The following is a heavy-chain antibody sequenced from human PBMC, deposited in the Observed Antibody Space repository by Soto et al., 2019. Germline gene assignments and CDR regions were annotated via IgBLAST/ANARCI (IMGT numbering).Heavy chain of an antibody. J-gene: IGHJ4*02. V-gene: IGHV3-7*03. CDR3: ACRPSDRIYYGVFDY. CDR1: GFPFSTHW. Sequence: EVQLVESGGGLVQTGGSLRLSCIASGFPFSTHWMTWFRQAQGKALEWVANIKQDGSEEYYVDSVKGRFTISRDNAKNSLFLQMNSLRAEDTAVYYCACRPSDRIYYGVFDYLGQGTLVTVSS. D-gene: IGHD3-22*01. CDR2: IKQDGSEE.